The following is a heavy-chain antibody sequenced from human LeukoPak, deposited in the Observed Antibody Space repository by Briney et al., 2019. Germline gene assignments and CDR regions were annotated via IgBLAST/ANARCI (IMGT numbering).Heavy chain of an antibody. V-gene: IGHV1-24*01. J-gene: IGHJ4*02. CDR3: ATLTYYYGSGSYFGFDY. D-gene: IGHD3-10*01. Sequence: ASVKGSCKVSGYTLTELSMHWVRQAPVKGLEWMGGFDPEDGETIYAQKFQGRVTMTEDTSTDTAYMELSSLRSEDTAVYYCATLTYYYGSGSYFGFDYWGQGTLVTVSS. CDR1: GYTLTELS. CDR2: FDPEDGET.